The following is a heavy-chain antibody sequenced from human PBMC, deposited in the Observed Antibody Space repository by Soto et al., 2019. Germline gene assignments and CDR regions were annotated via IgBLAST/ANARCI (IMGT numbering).Heavy chain of an antibody. CDR1: EFTFSNYA. V-gene: IGHV3-23*01. CDR3: ARAYGNSYFDY. Sequence: GGSLRLSCAASEFTFSNYAMSWVRQAPGKGLVWVSSISDNGSSTTYADSVKGRFTISRDNAKNTLFMEMNGLRPEDTALYYCARAYGNSYFDYWGQGTLVTVSS. CDR2: ISDNGSST. D-gene: IGHD4-17*01. J-gene: IGHJ4*02.